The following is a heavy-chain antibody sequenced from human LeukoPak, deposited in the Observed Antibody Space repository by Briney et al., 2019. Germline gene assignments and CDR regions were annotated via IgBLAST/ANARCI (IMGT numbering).Heavy chain of an antibody. J-gene: IGHJ6*03. CDR2: INPNSGGT. CDR1: GYTFTGYY. CDR3: ARTATYGDYYYYMDV. V-gene: IGHV1-2*02. Sequence: VAPVKVSCKASGYTFTGYYMHWVRQAPGQGLEWMGWINPNSGGTNYAQKFQGRVTMTRDTSISTAYMELSSLRSEDTAVYYCARTATYGDYYYYMDVWGKGTTVTVSS. D-gene: IGHD4-17*01.